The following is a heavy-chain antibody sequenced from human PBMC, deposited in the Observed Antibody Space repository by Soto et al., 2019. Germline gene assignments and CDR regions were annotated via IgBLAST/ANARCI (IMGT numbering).Heavy chain of an antibody. CDR2: IYYSGST. D-gene: IGHD1-1*01. J-gene: IGHJ4*02. V-gene: IGHV4-39*01. CDR3: ESFYNGVVFDY. Sequence: PSETLSLTCTVSGGSISSSSYYWGWIRQPPGKGLEWIGSIYYSGSTYYNPSLKSRVTISVDTSKNQFSLKLSSVTAADTAVYYCESFYNGVVFDYWGQGTLVTVSS. CDR1: GGSISSSSYY.